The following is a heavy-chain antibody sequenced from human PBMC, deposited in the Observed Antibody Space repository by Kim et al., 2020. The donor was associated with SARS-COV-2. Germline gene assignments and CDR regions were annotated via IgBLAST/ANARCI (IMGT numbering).Heavy chain of an antibody. CDR2: IWNDGRIK. D-gene: IGHD3-22*01. CDR3: ARGYNSWHYFDY. CDR1: GFTFSTYG. V-gene: IGHV3-33*01. J-gene: IGHJ4*02. Sequence: GGSLRLSCVASGFTFSTYGMHWVRQVPGKGLEWVAVIWNDGRIKYYADSVEGRFTISRDNSKDTLYLQMNSLRADDTAVYFCARGYNSWHYFDYWGQGTPVTVSS.